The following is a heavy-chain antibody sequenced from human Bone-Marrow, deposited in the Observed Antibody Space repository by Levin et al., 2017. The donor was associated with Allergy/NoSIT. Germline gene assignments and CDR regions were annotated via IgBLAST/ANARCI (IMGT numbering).Heavy chain of an antibody. D-gene: IGHD5-18*01. CDR2: IKSKTDGGTT. CDR3: TTDPDTAMETAY. CDR1: GFTFSNAW. J-gene: IGHJ4*02. V-gene: IGHV3-15*07. Sequence: GESLKISCAASGFTFSNAWMNWVRQAPGKGLEWVGRIKSKTDGGTTDYAAPVKGRFTISRDDSKNTLYLQMNSLKTEDTAVYYCTTDPDTAMETAYWGQGTLVTVSS.